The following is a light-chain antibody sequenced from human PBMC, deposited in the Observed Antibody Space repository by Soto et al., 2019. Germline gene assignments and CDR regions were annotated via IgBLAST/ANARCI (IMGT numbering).Light chain of an antibody. CDR2: YDD. CDR1: SSNIGNNA. V-gene: IGLV1-36*01. J-gene: IGLJ2*01. CDR3: AAWDDSLNGPV. Sequence: QSVLTQPPSVSEAPRQRVTISCSGSSSNIGNNAVNWYQQLPGKAPKLLIYYDDLLPSGVSDRFSGSKSGTSASLAISGLQSYDGGDYSCAAWDDSLNGPVFGGGTQRTVL.